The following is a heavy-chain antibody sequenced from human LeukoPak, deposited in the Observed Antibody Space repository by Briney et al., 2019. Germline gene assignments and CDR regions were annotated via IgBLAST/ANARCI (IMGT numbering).Heavy chain of an antibody. J-gene: IGHJ5*02. V-gene: IGHV4-30-2*01. CDR2: IYHSGST. D-gene: IGHD6-19*01. Sequence: SQTLSLTCTVSGGSISSGGYYWGWIRQPPGKGLEWIGYIYHSGSTYYNPSLKSRVTISVDRSKNQFSLKLSSVTAADTAVYYCARDQESGYSSGWYNWFDPWGQGTLVTVSS. CDR1: GGSISSGGYY. CDR3: ARDQESGYSSGWYNWFDP.